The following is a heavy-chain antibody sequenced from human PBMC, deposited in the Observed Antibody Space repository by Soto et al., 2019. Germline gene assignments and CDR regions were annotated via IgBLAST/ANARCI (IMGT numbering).Heavy chain of an antibody. CDR2: VKDGGHT. J-gene: IGHJ4*02. Sequence: QVQLQQWGAGLLKPSETLSLNCAVTGGSLSGYYWSWIRQPPGKGLEWIGEVKDGGHTNYSPSLRGXXTXSXXTSNTQFSLRLNSVTAADPGVYYCARGQEGVVATHWDQGSLVTVSS. D-gene: IGHD5-12*01. CDR3: ARGQEGVVATH. CDR1: GGSLSGYY. V-gene: IGHV4-34*01.